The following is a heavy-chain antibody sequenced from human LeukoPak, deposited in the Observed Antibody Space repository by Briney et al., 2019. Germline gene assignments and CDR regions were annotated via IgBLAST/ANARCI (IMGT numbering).Heavy chain of an antibody. CDR2: IYYSGST. D-gene: IGHD3-10*01. J-gene: IGHJ5*02. V-gene: IGHV4-59*01. CDR3: AREFSSRYYYGSGSYPENNWFDP. Sequence: SETLSLTCTVSGGSISSYYWSWIRQPPGKGLEWIGYIYYSGSTNYNPSLKSRVTISVDTSKNQFSLKLSSVTAADTAVYYCAREFSSRYYYGSGSYPENNWFDPWGQGTLVTVSS. CDR1: GGSISSYY.